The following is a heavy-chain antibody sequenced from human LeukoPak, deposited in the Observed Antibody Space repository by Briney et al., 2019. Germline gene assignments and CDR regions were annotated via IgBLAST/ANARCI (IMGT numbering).Heavy chain of an antibody. D-gene: IGHD3-16*01. Sequence: GESLKISCKGSGYTFTSYWIGWVRQMPGKGLEWMGIIYPGDSDTRYSPSFQGQVTISADKSISTAYLQWSSLKASDTAMYYCARVLSLASGAFDIWGQGTMVTVSS. CDR1: GYTFTSYW. CDR3: ARVLSLASGAFDI. V-gene: IGHV5-51*01. J-gene: IGHJ3*02. CDR2: IYPGDSDT.